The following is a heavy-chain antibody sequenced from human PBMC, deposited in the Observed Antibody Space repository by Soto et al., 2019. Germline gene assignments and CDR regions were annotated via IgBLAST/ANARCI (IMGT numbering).Heavy chain of an antibody. CDR3: ARPNKAMGNGYYGMDV. CDR1: GGSISSSSYY. V-gene: IGHV4-39*01. CDR2: IYYSGTT. Sequence: SETLSLTCTFSGGSISSSSYYWGWIRQPPGKGLEWIGSIYYSGTTYYNPSLKSRVTISVDTSKNQFSLRLSSVTAADTAVYYCARPNKAMGNGYYGMDVWGQGTTVTVSS. J-gene: IGHJ6*02. D-gene: IGHD5-18*01.